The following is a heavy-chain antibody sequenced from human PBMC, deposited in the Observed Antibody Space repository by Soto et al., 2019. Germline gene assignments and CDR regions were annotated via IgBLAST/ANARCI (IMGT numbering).Heavy chain of an antibody. CDR3: AREGAEGYCSSTSCYEDY. CDR2: INSDGSST. V-gene: IGHV3-74*01. D-gene: IGHD2-2*01. Sequence: EVQLVESGGGLVQPGGSLRLSCAASGFTFSSYWMHWVRQAPGKGLVWVSRINSDGSSTSCADSVKGRFTISRDNAKNTLYLQMNSLRAEDTAVYYCAREGAEGYCSSTSCYEDYWGQGTLVTVSS. J-gene: IGHJ4*02. CDR1: GFTFSSYW.